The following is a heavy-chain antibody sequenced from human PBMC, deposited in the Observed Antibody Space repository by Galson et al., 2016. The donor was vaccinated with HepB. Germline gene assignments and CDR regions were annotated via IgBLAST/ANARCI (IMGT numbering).Heavy chain of an antibody. Sequence: SLRLSCAASGFTFSDAWMNCVRQAPGKGLEWVGRIKRKTDGGTTDYAAPVEGRFTISRDDSKNTLYLQMNNLKNEDTAVYYCTTYYGNILTAYGWFDPWGQGTLVTVSS. J-gene: IGHJ5*02. CDR3: TTYYGNILTAYGWFDP. V-gene: IGHV3-15*01. CDR1: GFTFSDAW. CDR2: IKRKTDGGTT. D-gene: IGHD3-9*01.